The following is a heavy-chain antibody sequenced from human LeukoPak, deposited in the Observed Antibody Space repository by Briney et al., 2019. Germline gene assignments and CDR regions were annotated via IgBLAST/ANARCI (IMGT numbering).Heavy chain of an antibody. CDR3: ARAEYCYYCGMDV. D-gene: IGHD2/OR15-2a*01. CDR1: GFTFNTYW. CDR2: LKQDGSEE. Sequence: PGRSLRLSCAASGFTFNTYWMSWVRQAPGKGLEWVANLKQDGSEEYYVDSVKGRFTISRDNAKNSLYLQMNSLRAEDTAVYYCARAEYCYYCGMDVWGQGTTVIVSS. J-gene: IGHJ6*02. V-gene: IGHV3-7*03.